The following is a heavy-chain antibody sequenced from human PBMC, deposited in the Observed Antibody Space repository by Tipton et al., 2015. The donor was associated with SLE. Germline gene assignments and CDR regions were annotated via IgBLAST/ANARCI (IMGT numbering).Heavy chain of an antibody. CDR3: AREWADDAFDI. J-gene: IGHJ3*02. CDR2: ISYSGST. Sequence: TLSLTCTVYGGSFSGYYWSWIRQPPGKGLEWIGDISYSGSTNYSPSLKSRVTISVDTSKNQFSLKLTSVTAADTAVYFCAREWADDAFDIWGRGTRVIVSS. CDR1: GGSFSGYY. V-gene: IGHV4-59*01.